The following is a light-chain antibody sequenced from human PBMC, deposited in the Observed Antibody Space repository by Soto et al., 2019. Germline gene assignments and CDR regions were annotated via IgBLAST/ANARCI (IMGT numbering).Light chain of an antibody. V-gene: IGKV3-11*01. J-gene: IGKJ3*01. Sequence: EIVLTQSPATLSLSPGERATLSCRASQSVSSYLAWYQQKPGQAPRLLIYDASSRATGIPARFSGSGSGTDFTLTISSLEPEDYAVYYCQQRSNGPPVFPFGPGTKVDIK. CDR1: QSVSSY. CDR2: DAS. CDR3: QQRSNGPPVFP.